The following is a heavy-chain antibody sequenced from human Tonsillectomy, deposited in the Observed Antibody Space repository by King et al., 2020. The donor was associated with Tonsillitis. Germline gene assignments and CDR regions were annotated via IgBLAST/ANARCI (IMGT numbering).Heavy chain of an antibody. CDR3: AKQKVATMPRDAFDF. J-gene: IGHJ3*01. CDR2: ISASGGST. D-gene: IGHD5-12*01. Sequence: VQLVESGGGLVQPGGSLRLSCAASGFTFSSYAMSWVRQAPGKGLEWVSGISASGGSTYSADSVKGRFTISRDNSKNTLYLQMNSLRAEDTAVYYCAKQKVATMPRDAFDFWGQGTMLTVSS. CDR1: GFTFSSYA. V-gene: IGHV3-23*04.